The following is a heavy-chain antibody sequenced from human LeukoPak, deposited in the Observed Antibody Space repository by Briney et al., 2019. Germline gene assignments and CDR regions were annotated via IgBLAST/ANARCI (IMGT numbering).Heavy chain of an antibody. D-gene: IGHD1-26*01. CDR2: VYSSGST. V-gene: IGHV4-59*12. CDR3: ARETSGSNDAFDI. Sequence: PSETLSLTCTVSGGSISSYYWSWIRQPPGKGLEWIGYVYSSGSTYYNPSVKSRVTISVDTSKNQFSLKLSSVTAADTAVYYCARETSGSNDAFDIWGQGTMVTVSS. CDR1: GGSISSYY. J-gene: IGHJ3*02.